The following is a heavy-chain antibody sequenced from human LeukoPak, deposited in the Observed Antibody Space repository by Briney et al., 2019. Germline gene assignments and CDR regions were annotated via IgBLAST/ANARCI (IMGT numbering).Heavy chain of an antibody. CDR1: GGTFSSYA. Sequence: ASVKVSCKASGGTFSSYAISWVRQAPGQGLEWMGRINPNSGGTNYAQKFQGRVTMTRDTSISTAYMELSRLRSDDTAVYYCARDYYDSSGYYSYWGQGTLVTVSS. CDR2: INPNSGGT. V-gene: IGHV1-2*06. D-gene: IGHD3-22*01. CDR3: ARDYYDSSGYYSY. J-gene: IGHJ4*02.